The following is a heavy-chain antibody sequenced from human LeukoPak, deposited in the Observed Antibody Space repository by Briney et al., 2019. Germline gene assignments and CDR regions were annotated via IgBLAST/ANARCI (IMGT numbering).Heavy chain of an antibody. J-gene: IGHJ4*02. Sequence: ASVKVSCKASGYTFTGYCMHWVRQAPGQGLEWMGWMNPNSGNTGYAQKFQGRVTMTRNTSISTAYMELSSLRSEDTAVYYCARGARGFYQLLLDYWGQGTLVTVSS. CDR2: MNPNSGNT. CDR1: GYTFTGYC. CDR3: ARGARGFYQLLLDY. D-gene: IGHD2-2*01. V-gene: IGHV1-8*02.